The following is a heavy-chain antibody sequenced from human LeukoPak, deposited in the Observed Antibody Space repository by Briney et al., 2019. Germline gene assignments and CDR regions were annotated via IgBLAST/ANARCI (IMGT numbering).Heavy chain of an antibody. Sequence: SETLSLTCTVSGDSISSGSFYWGWIRQPPGKGLEWIGSIYYSGSTYYNPSLKSRVTISVDTSKNQFSLKLSSVTAADTAVYYCARLLIVVVPAAISDWGQGTLVTVSS. CDR1: GDSISSGSFY. CDR3: ARLLIVVVPAAISD. V-gene: IGHV4-39*01. D-gene: IGHD2-2*02. CDR2: IYYSGST. J-gene: IGHJ4*02.